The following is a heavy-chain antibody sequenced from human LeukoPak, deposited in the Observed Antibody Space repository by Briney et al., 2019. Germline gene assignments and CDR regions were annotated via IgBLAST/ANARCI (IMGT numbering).Heavy chain of an antibody. Sequence: ASVNVSCKASGYTFTSYAMHWVRQAPGQRLEWMGWINAGNGNTKYSQKFQGRVTITRDTSACTAYMELSSLRSEDTAVYYCATNNWNDVGFYYYGMDVWGQGTTVTVSS. J-gene: IGHJ6*02. CDR3: ATNNWNDVGFYYYGMDV. D-gene: IGHD1-20*01. CDR2: INAGNGNT. V-gene: IGHV1-3*01. CDR1: GYTFTSYA.